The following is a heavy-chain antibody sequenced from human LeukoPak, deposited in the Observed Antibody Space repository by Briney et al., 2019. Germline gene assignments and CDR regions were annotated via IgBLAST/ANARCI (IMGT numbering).Heavy chain of an antibody. CDR2: ISADGGDI. CDR1: GFIFSNNI. J-gene: IGHJ4*02. CDR3: AKDPPHSDRSIYSDNS. V-gene: IGHV3-23*01. Sequence: GGSLRLSCGASGFIFSNNIMNWVRQAPGKGLEWVSVISADGGDIYYADSVNGRFTISRDNSKNTLHLQMDSLRAEDTAVYYCAKDPPHSDRSIYSDNSWGQGTLVTVSS. D-gene: IGHD3-22*01.